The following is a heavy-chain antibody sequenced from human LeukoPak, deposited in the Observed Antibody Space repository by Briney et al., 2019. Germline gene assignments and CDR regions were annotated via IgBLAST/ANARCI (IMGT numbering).Heavy chain of an antibody. J-gene: IGHJ4*02. CDR2: IRSKANSYAT. Sequence: GGSLRLSCAASGFTFSGSAMHWVRQASGKGLDWVGRIRSKANSYATAYAASVKGRFTISRDDSKNTAYLQMNSLKTEDTAVYYCTRDGYNFVASYFDYWGQGTLVTVSS. CDR1: GFTFSGSA. CDR3: TRDGYNFVASYFDY. D-gene: IGHD5-24*01. V-gene: IGHV3-73*01.